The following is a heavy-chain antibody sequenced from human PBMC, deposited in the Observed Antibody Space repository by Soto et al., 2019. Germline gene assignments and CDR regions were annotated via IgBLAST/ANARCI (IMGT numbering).Heavy chain of an antibody. D-gene: IGHD1-26*01. J-gene: IGHJ4*02. CDR1: GFTFSAHY. CDR2: IKNKANSYTT. CDR3: ARVSLVGPSGGRYFDY. Sequence: EVQLVESGGGLVQPGGSLRLSCAASGFTFSAHYMDWVRQAPGKGLEWVGRIKNKANSYTTEYAASVEGRFTISRDDSQNSLYLQMNSLKTEDTAVYYCARVSLVGPSGGRYFDYWGQGSQVAVSS. V-gene: IGHV3-72*01.